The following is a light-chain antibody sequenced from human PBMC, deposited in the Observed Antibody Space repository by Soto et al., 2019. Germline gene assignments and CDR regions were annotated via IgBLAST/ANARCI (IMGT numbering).Light chain of an antibody. CDR2: GAS. V-gene: IGKV3-20*01. J-gene: IGKJ4*01. CDR1: QSVSSIY. CDR3: QKYNSAPLT. Sequence: EIVLTQSPGTLSLSPGERATLSCRASQSVSSIYLAWYQQKPGQAPRLLIYGASSRPTGIPDRFSGSGSGTDFTLTISSLQPEDVAAYYCQKYNSAPLTFGGGTKVDIK.